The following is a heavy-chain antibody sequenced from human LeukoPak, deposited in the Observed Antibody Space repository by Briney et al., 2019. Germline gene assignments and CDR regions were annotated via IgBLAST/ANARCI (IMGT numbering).Heavy chain of an antibody. D-gene: IGHD3-22*01. CDR1: GGSISSGGYY. Sequence: PSQTLSLTCTVSGGSISSGGYYWRWIRQHPGKGLEWIGYIYYSGSTYYNPSLKSRVTISVDTSKNQFSLKLSSVTAAGTAVYYCARVHSRRYDSSGYYIDYWGQGTLVTVSS. CDR2: IYYSGST. V-gene: IGHV4-31*03. CDR3: ARVHSRRYDSSGYYIDY. J-gene: IGHJ4*02.